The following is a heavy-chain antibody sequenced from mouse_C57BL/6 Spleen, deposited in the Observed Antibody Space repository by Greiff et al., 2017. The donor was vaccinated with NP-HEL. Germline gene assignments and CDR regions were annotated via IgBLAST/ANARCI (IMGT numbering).Heavy chain of an antibody. CDR1: GFTFSSYT. Sequence: EVKLVESGGGLVKPGGSLKLSCAASGFTFSSYTMSWVRQTPEKRLEWVATISGGGGNTYYPDSVKGRFTISRDNAKNTLYLQMSSLRSEDTALYYCARLDYGNPYFDYWGQGTTLTVSS. CDR2: ISGGGGNT. V-gene: IGHV5-9*01. D-gene: IGHD2-1*01. CDR3: ARLDYGNPYFDY. J-gene: IGHJ2*01.